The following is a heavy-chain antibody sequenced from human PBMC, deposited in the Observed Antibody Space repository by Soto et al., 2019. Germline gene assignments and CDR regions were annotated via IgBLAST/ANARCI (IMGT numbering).Heavy chain of an antibody. CDR2: FSAGGRA. CDR1: GFTFSGDW. D-gene: IGHD4-17*01. CDR3: AKESLPEHYGDTLFDY. Sequence: GGSLRLSCAASGFTFSGDWMHWVRQAAGKGLVWVSTFSAGGRAYYAASMQGRFTIARDSSQDTVHLQISDLRPEDTAVYYCAKESLPEHYGDTLFDYWGQGTRVTVSS. V-gene: IGHV3-23*01. J-gene: IGHJ4*02.